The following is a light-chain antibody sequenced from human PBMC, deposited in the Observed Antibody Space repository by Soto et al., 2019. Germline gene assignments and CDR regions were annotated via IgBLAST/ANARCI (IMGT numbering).Light chain of an antibody. CDR2: GAS. J-gene: IGKJ1*01. CDR3: QQYNNWWT. Sequence: EVVMTQSPATLSVSPGERATLSCRASQSVSNNLAWYQQKPGQAPRLLIYGASTRSTGIPARFSGIGSGTEFTLTISSLQSEDFAVYDCQQYNNWWTFGQGTKVEIK. CDR1: QSVSNN. V-gene: IGKV3-15*01.